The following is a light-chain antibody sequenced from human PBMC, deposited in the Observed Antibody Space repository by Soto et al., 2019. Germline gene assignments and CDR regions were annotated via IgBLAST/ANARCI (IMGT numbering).Light chain of an antibody. V-gene: IGKV1-9*01. CDR1: QGINSF. CDR3: QQLHSYPLT. J-gene: IGKJ4*01. Sequence: DIQLTQSPSFLSACVGDRVSITCRASQGINSFLAWYQQRPGKAPNVLIYGASTLHSGVPSRFSGSGSGTEFTLTISSLQPEDFATYYCQQLHSYPLTFGGGTKVEIK. CDR2: GAS.